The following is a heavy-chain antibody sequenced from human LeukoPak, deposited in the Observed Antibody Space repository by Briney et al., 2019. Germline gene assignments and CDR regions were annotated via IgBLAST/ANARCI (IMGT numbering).Heavy chain of an antibody. CDR1: GGSVSSGSYY. CDR2: IYYSGST. J-gene: IGHJ4*02. Sequence: PSETLSLTCTVSGGSVSSGSYYWSWIRQPPGKGLEWIGYIYYSGSTNYNPSLKSRVTISVDTSKNQFSLKLSSVTAADTAVYYCAREVGATHYWGQGTLVTVSS. D-gene: IGHD1-26*01. CDR3: AREVGATHY. V-gene: IGHV4-61*01.